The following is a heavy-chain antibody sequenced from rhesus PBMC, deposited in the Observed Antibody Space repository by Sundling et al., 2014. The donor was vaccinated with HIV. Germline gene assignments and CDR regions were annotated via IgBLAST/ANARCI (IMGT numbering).Heavy chain of an antibody. Sequence: QVQLQESGPGLVKPSETLSLTCAVSGGSISDNFYWNWIRQPPGKGLEWIGNIYGSGSTYYNPSLKSRVTISKDTTKNLFSLKLSSVTAADTAVYYCARERPYCTTTTCPFDYWGQGVLVTVSS. D-gene: IGHD2-2*01. CDR1: GGSISDNFY. J-gene: IGHJ4*01. CDR3: ARERPYCTTTTCPFDY. CDR2: IYGSGST. V-gene: IGHV4S9*01.